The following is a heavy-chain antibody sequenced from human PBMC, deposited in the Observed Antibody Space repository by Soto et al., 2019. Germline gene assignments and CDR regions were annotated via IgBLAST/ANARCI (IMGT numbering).Heavy chain of an antibody. CDR1: GGSISSYY. V-gene: IGHV4-59*01. CDR2: IYYSGST. Sequence: ASETLSLTCTVSGGSISSYYWSWIRQPPGKGLEWIGYIYYSGSTNYNPSLKSRVTMSVDTSKNQFSLKLTSVTAADTAVYFCARGGWSVDSWGRGILVTVSS. CDR3: ARGGWSVDS. D-gene: IGHD6-19*01. J-gene: IGHJ5*01.